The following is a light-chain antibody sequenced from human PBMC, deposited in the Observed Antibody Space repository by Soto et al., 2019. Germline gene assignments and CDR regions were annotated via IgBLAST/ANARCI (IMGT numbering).Light chain of an antibody. V-gene: IGLV2-14*01. J-gene: IGLJ2*01. CDR3: SSYTSSSVV. Sequence: QSALTQPASVSGSPGQSITISCTGTSSDVGGYNYVSWYQQHPGKAPKLMIYDVSNRPSGVSSRFSGSKSGNTAFLTICGLQAEDEADYFCSSYTSSSVVFGGGTKVTVL. CDR2: DVS. CDR1: SSDVGGYNY.